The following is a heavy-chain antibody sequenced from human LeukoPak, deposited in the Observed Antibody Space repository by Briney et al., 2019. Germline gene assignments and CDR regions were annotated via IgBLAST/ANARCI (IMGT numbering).Heavy chain of an antibody. Sequence: ASVTVSCKASGYTFTSYGISWVRQAPGQGLEWMGWISAYNGHTNYAQKLQGRVTMTTDTSTSTAYMELRSLRSDDTAVYYCAREPGPPTYYDILTGYYPYYFDYWGQGTLVTVSS. CDR1: GYTFTSYG. D-gene: IGHD3-9*01. V-gene: IGHV1-18*01. CDR3: AREPGPPTYYDILTGYYPYYFDY. CDR2: ISAYNGHT. J-gene: IGHJ4*02.